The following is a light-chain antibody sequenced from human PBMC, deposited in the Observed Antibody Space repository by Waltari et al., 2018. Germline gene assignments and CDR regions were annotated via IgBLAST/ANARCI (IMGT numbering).Light chain of an antibody. J-gene: IGKJ1*01. CDR1: RSVDTW. CDR3: QQYRSDSPT. Sequence: DIQLTQSPSTLSASIGHKVTITCRASRSVDTWLAWYQQRPGTPPKFLIYDASSLENGVPSRFSGSGSGTEFTLSITSLQPDDFATYYCQQYRSDSPTFGQGTKVEMK. CDR2: DAS. V-gene: IGKV1-5*01.